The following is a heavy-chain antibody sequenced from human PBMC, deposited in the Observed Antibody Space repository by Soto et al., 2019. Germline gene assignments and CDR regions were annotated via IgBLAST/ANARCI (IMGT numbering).Heavy chain of an antibody. Sequence: GGSLRLSCAASGFTFSDYYMSWIRQAPGKGLEWVSYISSSSSYTNYAGSVEGRFTISRDNAKNSLYLQMNSLRAEDTAVYYCARVGYLGYSSSWYEDYWGQGTLVTVSS. CDR3: ARVGYLGYSSSWYEDY. D-gene: IGHD6-13*01. CDR2: ISSSSSYT. J-gene: IGHJ4*02. CDR1: GFTFSDYY. V-gene: IGHV3-11*06.